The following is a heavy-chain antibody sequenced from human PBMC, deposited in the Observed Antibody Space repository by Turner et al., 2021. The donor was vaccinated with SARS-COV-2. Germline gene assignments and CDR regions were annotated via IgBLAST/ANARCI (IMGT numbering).Heavy chain of an antibody. J-gene: IGHJ6*02. V-gene: IGHV1-69*04. D-gene: IGHD2-15*01. CDR3: ARYCSGGSCYSFGYYYYGMDV. CDR1: GGTFSSSP. CDR2: IIPILGIA. Sequence: QVQLVQSGAEVKKPGSSVKVSCKASGGTFSSSPISWVRQAPGPGLEWMGRIIPILGIANYAQKFQGIVTITADKSTSTAYMELSSMRAEDTAVYYCARYCSGGSCYSFGYYYYGMDVWGQGTTVTVSS.